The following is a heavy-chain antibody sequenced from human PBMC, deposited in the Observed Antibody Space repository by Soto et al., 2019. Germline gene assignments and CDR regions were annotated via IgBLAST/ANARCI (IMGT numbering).Heavy chain of an antibody. J-gene: IGHJ5*02. V-gene: IGHV3-7*03. CDR2: IKPDGSER. CDR3: AKGSGWFDP. CDR1: GFTFSDYW. Sequence: GGSLRLSCAASGFTFSDYWMTWVRQAPGKGLEWVAKIKPDGSERYYVDSVRGRFTISRDNAKNSLYLQINSQRAEDTAVYHCAKGSGWFDPWGQGTLVTVSS. D-gene: IGHD1-26*01.